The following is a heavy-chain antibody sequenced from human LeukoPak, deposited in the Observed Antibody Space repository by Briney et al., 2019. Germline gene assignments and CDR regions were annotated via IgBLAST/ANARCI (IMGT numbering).Heavy chain of an antibody. D-gene: IGHD3-22*01. CDR1: GYTFTSYY. Sequence: ASVTVSCTASGYTFTSYYMHWVRQAPGQGLEWMGWISAYNGNTNYAQKLQGRVTMTTDTSTSTAYMELRSLRSDDTAVYYCARGYYDSSGQNYGMDVWGQGTTVTVSS. CDR3: ARGYYDSSGQNYGMDV. CDR2: ISAYNGNT. V-gene: IGHV1-18*04. J-gene: IGHJ6*02.